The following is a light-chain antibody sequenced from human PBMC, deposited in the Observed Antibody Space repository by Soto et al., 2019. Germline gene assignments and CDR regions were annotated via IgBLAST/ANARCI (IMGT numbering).Light chain of an antibody. CDR2: DAS. CDR3: QQRSNWPPT. Sequence: QSPATLFVFTGEGATLSCRASRSVSSNLAWYQQTPGQAPTILTYDASNRDTGIPARFSGSGSGTDFTLAISRLEPEDVEVYYCQQRSNWPPTFGQGTKVDIK. V-gene: IGKV3-11*01. CDR1: RSVSSN. J-gene: IGKJ1*01.